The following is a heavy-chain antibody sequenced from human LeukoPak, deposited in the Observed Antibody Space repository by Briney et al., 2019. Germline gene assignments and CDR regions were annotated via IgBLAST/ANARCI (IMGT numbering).Heavy chain of an antibody. V-gene: IGHV3-48*03. Sequence: PGGSLRLSCAASGFTFSSYEMNWVRQAPGKGLEWVSYISNFGSTIYYADSVKGRFTISRDNAENSLYLQMNSLRAGDTAVYYCARGGTSPYKYNAFDIWGQGTMVTVSS. CDR1: GFTFSSYE. CDR3: ARGGTSPYKYNAFDI. CDR2: ISNFGSTI. D-gene: IGHD3-10*01. J-gene: IGHJ3*02.